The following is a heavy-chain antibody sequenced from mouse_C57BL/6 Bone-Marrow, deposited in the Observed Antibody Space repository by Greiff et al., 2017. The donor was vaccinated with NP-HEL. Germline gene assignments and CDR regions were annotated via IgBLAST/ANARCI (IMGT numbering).Heavy chain of an antibody. CDR3: TYYYYGSDWYFDV. CDR2: IDPENGDT. CDR1: GFNIKDDY. Sequence: VQLQQSGAELVRPGASVKLSCTASGFNIKDDYMHWVKQRPEQGLEWIGWIDPENGDTEYASKFQGKATITADTSSNTAYLQLSSLTSEDTAVYYCTYYYYGSDWYFDVWGTGTTVTVSS. J-gene: IGHJ1*03. V-gene: IGHV14-4*01. D-gene: IGHD1-1*01.